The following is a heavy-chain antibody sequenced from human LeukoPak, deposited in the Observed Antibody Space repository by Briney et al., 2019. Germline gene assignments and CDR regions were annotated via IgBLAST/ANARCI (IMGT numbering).Heavy chain of an antibody. CDR1: GGSISSYY. CDR3: ARHHRGSGCVDY. D-gene: IGHD6-19*01. CDR2: IYYSGST. Sequence: SETLSLTCSVSGGSISSYYWSCIRQPPGKGLEWIGYIYYSGSTNYNPSLKSRVTISVDTSKNQFSLKLRSVTAADTAVYYCARHHRGSGCVDYWGQGTLVTVS. J-gene: IGHJ4*02. V-gene: IGHV4-59*08.